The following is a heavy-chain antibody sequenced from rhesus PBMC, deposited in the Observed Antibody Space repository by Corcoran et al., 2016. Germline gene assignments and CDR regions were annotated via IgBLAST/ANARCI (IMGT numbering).Heavy chain of an antibody. D-gene: IGHD3-3*01. CDR3: ARGITNFWSGYSNRFDV. J-gene: IGHJ5-1*01. CDR1: GGSISGYYY. V-gene: IGHV4S12*01. Sequence: QVQLQESGPGVVKPSETLSLTCAVSGGSISGYYYWSWIRPPPGKGRGLIGSIYSNSESTNYNPALKSRVTMSKDTSKNQFSLKLSSVTATDTAVYYCARGITNFWSGYSNRFDVWGPGVLVTVSS. CDR2: IYSNSEST.